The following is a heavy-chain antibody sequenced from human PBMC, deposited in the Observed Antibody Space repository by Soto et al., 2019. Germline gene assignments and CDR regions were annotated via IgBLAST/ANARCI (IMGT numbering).Heavy chain of an antibody. Sequence: PGGSLRLSCAASGFTFDDYAMHWVRQAPGKGLEWVSGISWNSGSIGYADSVKGRFTISRDNAKNSLYLQMNSLRAEDTALYYCAKSKIAVAGISFYYYGMDVWGQGTTVTVSS. V-gene: IGHV3-9*01. CDR3: AKSKIAVAGISFYYYGMDV. CDR2: ISWNSGSI. J-gene: IGHJ6*02. D-gene: IGHD6-19*01. CDR1: GFTFDDYA.